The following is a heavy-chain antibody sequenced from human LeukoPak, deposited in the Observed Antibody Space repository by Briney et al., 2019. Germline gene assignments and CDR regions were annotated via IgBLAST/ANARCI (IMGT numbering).Heavy chain of an antibody. Sequence: AGWSPRVSYVASGLTCSKYWMSWVGQAPVQGLEWVASMKQDGSDKYYVDSVKGRFTISRDNGKKSLYLQMNSLRAEDTAVYYCARDGGVGFDMWGQGTMVSVSS. CDR1: GLTCSKYW. D-gene: IGHD3-10*01. V-gene: IGHV3-7*01. CDR2: MKQDGSDK. CDR3: ARDGGVGFDM. J-gene: IGHJ3*02.